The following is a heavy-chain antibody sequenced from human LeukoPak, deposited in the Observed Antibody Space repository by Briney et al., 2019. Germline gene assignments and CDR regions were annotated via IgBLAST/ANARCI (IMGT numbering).Heavy chain of an antibody. Sequence: HGWSLRLSCAASGFTFSTYWMHCVRQAPGKGLVWVSRINTDGSSTSYADSVKGRFTISRDNDKHTLYLQMTSLRAEDTAVYYCARDFGGDYPDYWGQGTLVTVSS. CDR1: GFTFSTYW. V-gene: IGHV3-74*01. J-gene: IGHJ4*02. D-gene: IGHD2-21*01. CDR2: INTDGSST. CDR3: ARDFGGDYPDY.